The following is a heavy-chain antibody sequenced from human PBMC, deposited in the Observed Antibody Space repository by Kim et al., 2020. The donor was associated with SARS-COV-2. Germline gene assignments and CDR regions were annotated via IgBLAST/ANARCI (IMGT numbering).Heavy chain of an antibody. Sequence: SETLSLTCTVSGGSISSSSYYWGWIRQPPGKGLEWIGSIYYSGSTYYNPSLKSRVTISVDTSKNQFSLKLSSVTAADTAVYYCARMKAASDAFDIWGQGTMVTVSS. CDR2: IYYSGST. CDR1: GGSISSSSYY. J-gene: IGHJ3*02. V-gene: IGHV4-39*01. D-gene: IGHD6-13*01. CDR3: ARMKAASDAFDI.